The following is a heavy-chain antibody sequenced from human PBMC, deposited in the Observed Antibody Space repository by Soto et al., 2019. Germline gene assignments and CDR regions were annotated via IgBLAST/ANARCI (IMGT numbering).Heavy chain of an antibody. CDR2: VYYRGRS. V-gene: IGHV4-39*01. D-gene: IGHD4-17*01. CDR3: VSQRTTVPTQAYFDY. Sequence: SAETLSLTCTVSGGAVANSSYYCFGIRQGPGKGLEWIGSVYYRGRSYSKSSVKSRVTISVDTSKNRFSLSLNSVTASDTAVYFCVSQRTTVPTQAYFDYWGPGALVTVSS. J-gene: IGHJ4*02. CDR1: GGAVANSSYY.